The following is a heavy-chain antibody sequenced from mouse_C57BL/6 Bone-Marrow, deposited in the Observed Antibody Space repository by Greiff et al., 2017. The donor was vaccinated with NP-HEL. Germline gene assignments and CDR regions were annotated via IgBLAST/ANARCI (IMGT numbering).Heavy chain of an antibody. J-gene: IGHJ3*01. CDR3: ARDYDGYPAWFAY. V-gene: IGHV3-6*01. CDR1: GYSITSGYY. D-gene: IGHD2-3*01. Sequence: VQLKESGPGLVKPSQSLSLTCSVTGYSITSGYYWNWIRQFPGNKLEWMGYISYDGSNNYNPSLKNRISITRDTSKNQFFLKLNSVTTEDTATYYCARDYDGYPAWFAYWGQGTLVTVSA. CDR2: ISYDGSN.